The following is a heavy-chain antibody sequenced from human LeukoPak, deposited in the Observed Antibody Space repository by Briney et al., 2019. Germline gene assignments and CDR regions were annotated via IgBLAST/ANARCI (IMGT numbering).Heavy chain of an antibody. Sequence: SETLSLTCTVSGGSISSSSYYWGWIRQPPGKGLEWIGSIYYSRSTYYNPSLKSRVTISVDTSKNQFSLKLSSVTAADTAVYYCARGWSSWFDPWGQGTLVTVSS. V-gene: IGHV4-39*07. J-gene: IGHJ5*02. D-gene: IGHD1-26*01. CDR3: ARGWSSWFDP. CDR2: IYYSRST. CDR1: GGSISSSSYY.